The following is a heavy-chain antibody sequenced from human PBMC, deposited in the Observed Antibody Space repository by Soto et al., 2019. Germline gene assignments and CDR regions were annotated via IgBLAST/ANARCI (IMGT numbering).Heavy chain of an antibody. CDR1: GFTFGSFG. V-gene: IGHV3-33*08. CDR3: ARFSETFAFDY. CDR2: IWHDESNI. Sequence: PGGSLRLSCVTSGFTFGSFGMHWVRQAPGKGLEWVAVIWHDESNIDYADSVKGRFTISRDLPKNTVYLQMNSLRAEDTAVYYCARFSETFAFDYWGQGA. J-gene: IGHJ4*02.